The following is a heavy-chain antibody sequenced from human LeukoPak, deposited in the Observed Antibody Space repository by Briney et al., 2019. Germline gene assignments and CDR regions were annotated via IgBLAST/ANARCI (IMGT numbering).Heavy chain of an antibody. CDR3: ARGGYSGYGFDY. CDR1: GGSFSGYY. CDR2: IYYSGST. J-gene: IGHJ4*02. V-gene: IGHV4-59*01. D-gene: IGHD5-12*01. Sequence: SETLSLTCAVYGGSFSGYYWSWIRQPPGKGLEWIGYIYYSGSTNYNPSLKSRVTISVDTSKNQFSLKLSSVTAADTAVYYCARGGYSGYGFDYWGQGTLVTVSS.